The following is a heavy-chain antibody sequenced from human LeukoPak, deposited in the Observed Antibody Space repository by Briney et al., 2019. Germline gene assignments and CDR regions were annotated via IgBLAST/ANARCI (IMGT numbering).Heavy chain of an antibody. CDR3: AREGFPSYDCWSAASWFDP. D-gene: IGHD3-3*01. CDR1: GGSISSYY. J-gene: IGHJ5*02. V-gene: IGHV4-59*01. CDR2: VYYSGST. Sequence: PSETLSLTCTVSGGSISSYYWSWIRQPPAKGLEWNGYVYYSGSTTSNPSLTSKVPITVYMSKTKFSLKLSFGSATAAAVYYCAREGFPSYDCWSAASWFDPWGQGTLVTVSS.